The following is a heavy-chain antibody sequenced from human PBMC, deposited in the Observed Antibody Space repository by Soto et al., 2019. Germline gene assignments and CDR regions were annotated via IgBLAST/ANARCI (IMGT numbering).Heavy chain of an antibody. D-gene: IGHD2-21*02. CDR3: ARLSYGDPGNS. V-gene: IGHV4-59*03. Sequence: SETPYLTCTVSGDSLNGYYWSWIRQPPGKGLEWIGYIFYTGSTNYNPSFRSRVTMSVDTSRNQFSLKLNSVTAADTAVYYCARLSYGDPGNSWGQGTLVTVSS. CDR2: IFYTGST. J-gene: IGHJ4*02. CDR1: GDSLNGYY.